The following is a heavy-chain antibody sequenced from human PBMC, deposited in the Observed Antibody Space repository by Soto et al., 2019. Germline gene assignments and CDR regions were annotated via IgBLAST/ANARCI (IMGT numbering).Heavy chain of an antibody. D-gene: IGHD3-16*01. J-gene: IGHJ3*02. V-gene: IGHV3-66*01. CDR2: IYSGGST. Sequence: GGSLRLSCAASGFTVSSNYMSWVRQAPGKGLEWVSVIYSGGSTYYADSVKGRFTISRDNSKNTLYLQMNSLRAEDTAVYYCARDGLGGPLSLDIWGQGTMVTVSS. CDR3: ARDGLGGPLSLDI. CDR1: GFTVSSNY.